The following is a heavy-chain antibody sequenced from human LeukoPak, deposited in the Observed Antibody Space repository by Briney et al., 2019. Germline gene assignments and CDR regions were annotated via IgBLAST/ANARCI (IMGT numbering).Heavy chain of an antibody. Sequence: SETLSLTCTVSSGSISSYYWSWIRQPPGKGLEWIGYIYTSGSTNYNPSLKSRVTISVDTSKNQFSLKLSSVTAADTAVYYCARQRVGTTALFDYWGQGTLVTVSS. CDR1: SGSISSYY. CDR2: IYTSGST. J-gene: IGHJ4*02. D-gene: IGHD1-1*01. V-gene: IGHV4-4*09. CDR3: ARQRVGTTALFDY.